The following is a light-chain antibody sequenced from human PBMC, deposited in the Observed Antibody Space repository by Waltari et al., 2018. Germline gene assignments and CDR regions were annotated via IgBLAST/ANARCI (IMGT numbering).Light chain of an antibody. CDR1: QNINYN. CDR3: QQYNNWPRT. V-gene: IGKV3-15*01. Sequence: EIEMTQSPATLSVSPGERATLSCRASQNINYNLAWYQQKPGQAPRLLIYGASTRATVIPARFSGGESGTDFTLTISGMQSEDFAVYYCQQYNNWPRTFGPGTKVDIK. J-gene: IGKJ3*01. CDR2: GAS.